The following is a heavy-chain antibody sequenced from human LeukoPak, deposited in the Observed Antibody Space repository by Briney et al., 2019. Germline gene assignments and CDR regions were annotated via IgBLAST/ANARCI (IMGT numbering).Heavy chain of an antibody. J-gene: IGHJ3*02. CDR2: IYSGGST. CDR3: ARILWYSSSWYGAFDI. D-gene: IGHD6-13*01. V-gene: IGHV3-66*02. CDR1: GFTVSSNY. Sequence: GGSLRLACAAYGFTVSSNYMSWVRQAPGKGLEWVGVIYSGGSTYYADSVKGRFTISRDNSKNTLYLQMNSLTAEDTAVYYCARILWYSSSWYGAFDIWGQGTLVTVSS.